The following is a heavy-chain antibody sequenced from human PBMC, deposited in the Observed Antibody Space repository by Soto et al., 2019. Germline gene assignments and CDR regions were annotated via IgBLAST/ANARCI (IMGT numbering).Heavy chain of an antibody. D-gene: IGHD6-6*01. V-gene: IGHV4-30-4*01. CDR1: GGSISSGDYY. Sequence: QVQLQESGPGLVKPSQTLSLTCTVSGGSISSGDYYWSWIRQPPGKGLEWIGYIYYSGSTYYNQSLKSRVTISVDTSKNQFSLKLSSVTAADTAVYYCARVRNSQELVVDYWGQGTLVTVSS. CDR2: IYYSGST. CDR3: ARVRNSQELVVDY. J-gene: IGHJ4*02.